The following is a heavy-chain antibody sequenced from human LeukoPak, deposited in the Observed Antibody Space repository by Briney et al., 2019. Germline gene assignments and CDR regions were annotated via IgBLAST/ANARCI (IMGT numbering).Heavy chain of an antibody. Sequence: SETLSLTCTVSGGSMSPYHWGWIRQPPGKGLEWIGYIYHSGSTYYNPSLKSRVTISVDRSKNQFSLKLSSVTAADTAVYYCARYTEARTFDYWGQGTLVTVSS. CDR1: GGSMSPYH. CDR2: IYHSGST. J-gene: IGHJ4*02. CDR3: ARYTEARTFDY. V-gene: IGHV4-30-2*01.